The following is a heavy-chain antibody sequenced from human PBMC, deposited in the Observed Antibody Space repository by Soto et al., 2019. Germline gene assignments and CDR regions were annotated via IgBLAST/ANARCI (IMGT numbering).Heavy chain of an antibody. V-gene: IGHV1-69*01. D-gene: IGHD6-6*01. Sequence: QVQMVQSGAELKKPGSSVKVSCKTSGGSFNSYAINWVRQAPGQGLEWLGGTIPFILTPNYAQQFRGRVTITADEPTSPGYLELSSLRSDATAVYYCAGGDHSTSLGGMDVWGQGTTVIVSS. J-gene: IGHJ6*02. CDR2: TIPFILTP. CDR1: GGSFNSYA. CDR3: AGGDHSTSLGGMDV.